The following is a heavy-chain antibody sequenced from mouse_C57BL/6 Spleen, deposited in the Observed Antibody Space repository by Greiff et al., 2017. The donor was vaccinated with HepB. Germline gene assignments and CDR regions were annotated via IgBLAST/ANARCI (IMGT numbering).Heavy chain of an antibody. Sequence: QVQLQQSGAELVKPGASVKISCKASGYAFSSYWMNWVKQRPGKGLEWIGQIYPGDGDTNYNGKFKGKATLTADKSSSTAYMQLSSLTSEDSAVYFCARWTTVVASRYFDVWGTGTTVTVSS. D-gene: IGHD1-1*01. J-gene: IGHJ1*03. CDR3: ARWTTVVASRYFDV. CDR2: IYPGDGDT. CDR1: GYAFSSYW. V-gene: IGHV1-80*01.